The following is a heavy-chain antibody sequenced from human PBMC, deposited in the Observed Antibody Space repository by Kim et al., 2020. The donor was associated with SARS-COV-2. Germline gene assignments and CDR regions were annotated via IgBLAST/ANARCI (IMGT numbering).Heavy chain of an antibody. CDR3: ARDPEDWLLHPFDY. D-gene: IGHD3-9*01. CDR2: INPNSGGT. V-gene: IGHV1-2*06. J-gene: IGHJ4*02. Sequence: ASVKVSCKASGYTFTGYYMYWVRQAPGQGLEWMGRINPNSGGTNYAQKFQGRVTMTRDTSINTAYMELSRLRSDDTAVYYCARDPEDWLLHPFDYWGQGTLVTVSS. CDR1: GYTFTGYY.